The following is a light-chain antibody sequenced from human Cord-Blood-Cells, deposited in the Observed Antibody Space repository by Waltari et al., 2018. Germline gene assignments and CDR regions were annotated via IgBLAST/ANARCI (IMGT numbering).Light chain of an antibody. CDR1: SSDVGSYNL. J-gene: IGLJ2*01. CDR2: EVS. Sequence: QSALTQPASVSGSPGQSITISCTGTSSDVGSYNLVSWYQQHPGKASKLMIYEVSKRPSGVSNRFSGSKSGNTASLTISGLQAEDEADYYCCSYAGSSTVFGGGTKLTVL. CDR3: CSYAGSSTV. V-gene: IGLV2-23*02.